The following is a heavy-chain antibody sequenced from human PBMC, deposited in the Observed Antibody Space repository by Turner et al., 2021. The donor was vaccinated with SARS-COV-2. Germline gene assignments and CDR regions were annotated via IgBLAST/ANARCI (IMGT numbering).Heavy chain of an antibody. J-gene: IGHJ4*02. CDR1: GFTVSSNY. D-gene: IGHD2-15*01. V-gene: IGHV3-66*01. CDR3: ARDLGGLRFDY. CDR2: IYSGGST. Sequence: EVQLVESGGGLVQPGRSLRLSCAASGFTVSSNYMSWVRQAPGKGLEWVSVIYSGGSTFYADSVKGRFTISRDNSKNTLYLQMNSLRAEDTAVYYGARDLGGLRFDYWGQGTLVTVSS.